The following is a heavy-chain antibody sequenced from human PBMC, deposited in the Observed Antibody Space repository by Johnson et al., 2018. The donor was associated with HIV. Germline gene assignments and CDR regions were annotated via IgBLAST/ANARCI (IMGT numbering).Heavy chain of an antibody. Sequence: VQLVESGGGLVQPGGSLRLSCAASGFMFDDYAMHWVRQAPGKGLEWVSGINWNGGSTAYGDSVKGRFTISRDNAKNSLYLQMNSLRAEDTALYYCARGAPEDIVVVPAAFDIWGQGTMVTVSS. CDR2: INWNGGST. CDR1: GFMFDDYA. D-gene: IGHD2-2*01. V-gene: IGHV3-20*04. CDR3: ARGAPEDIVVVPAAFDI. J-gene: IGHJ3*02.